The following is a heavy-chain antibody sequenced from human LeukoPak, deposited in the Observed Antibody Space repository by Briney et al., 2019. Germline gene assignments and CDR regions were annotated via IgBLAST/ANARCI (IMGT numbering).Heavy chain of an antibody. CDR3: ASGLLWFGEFWFDP. CDR1: GGSISSSNW. J-gene: IGHJ5*02. V-gene: IGHV4-4*02. CDR2: IYHSGST. D-gene: IGHD3-10*01. Sequence: PSGTLSLTCAVSGGSISSSNWWSWVRQPPGKGLEWIGEIYHSGSTNYNPSLKSRVTISVDTSKNQFSLKLSSVTAADTAVYYCASGLLWFGEFWFDPWGQGTLVTVSS.